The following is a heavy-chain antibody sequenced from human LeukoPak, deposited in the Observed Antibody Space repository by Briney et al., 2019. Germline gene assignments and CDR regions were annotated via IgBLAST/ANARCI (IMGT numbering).Heavy chain of an antibody. V-gene: IGHV1-2*02. D-gene: IGHD4-17*01. Sequence: ASVKVSCKASGYRFTSYGISWVRQAPGQGLEWMGWINPNSGGTNYAQKFQGRVTMTRDTSISTAYMELSRLRSDDTAVYYCARDPPTTVTTGVDYWGQGTLVTVSS. J-gene: IGHJ4*02. CDR2: INPNSGGT. CDR3: ARDPPTTVTTGVDY. CDR1: GYRFTSYG.